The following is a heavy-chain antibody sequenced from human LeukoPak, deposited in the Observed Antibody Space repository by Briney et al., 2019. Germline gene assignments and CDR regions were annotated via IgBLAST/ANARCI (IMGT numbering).Heavy chain of an antibody. CDR3: ARGDDSGYYDYFDY. D-gene: IGHD3-22*01. CDR2: IYTGGNT. V-gene: IGHV3-53*01. Sequence: TGGSLRLSCAASGFTVDSNYLSWVRQAPGKGLEWVSTIYTGGNTYYAASVKGRFTISRDFSKNTVFLHMNSLRAEDTAMYYCARGDDSGYYDYFDYWGQGALDTVSS. CDR1: GFTVDSNY. J-gene: IGHJ4*02.